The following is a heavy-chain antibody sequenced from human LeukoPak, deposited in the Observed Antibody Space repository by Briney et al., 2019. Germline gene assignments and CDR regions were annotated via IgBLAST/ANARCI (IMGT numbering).Heavy chain of an antibody. CDR2: ICYSGST. CDR3: ASGRIAAADAYYFDY. V-gene: IGHV4-59*01. J-gene: IGHJ4*02. D-gene: IGHD6-13*01. CDR1: GGSISSYY. Sequence: SETLSLTCTVSGGSISSYYWSWIRQPPGKGLEWIGYICYSGSTNYNPSLKSRVTISVDTSKNQFSLKLGSVTAADTAVYYCASGRIAAADAYYFDYWGQGTLVTASS.